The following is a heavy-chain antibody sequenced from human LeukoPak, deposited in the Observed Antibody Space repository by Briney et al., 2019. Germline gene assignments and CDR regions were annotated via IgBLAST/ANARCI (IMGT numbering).Heavy chain of an antibody. CDR1: GGSFSGYY. CDR2: INHSGST. D-gene: IGHD2/OR15-2a*01. Sequence: SETLSLTCAVYGGSFSGYYWSWIRQPPGKGLEWIGEINHSGSTNYNPSLKSRVTISVDTSKNQFSLKLSSVTAADTAVYYCARGGFNMDAFDTWGQGTMVTVSS. V-gene: IGHV4-34*01. CDR3: ARGGFNMDAFDT. J-gene: IGHJ3*02.